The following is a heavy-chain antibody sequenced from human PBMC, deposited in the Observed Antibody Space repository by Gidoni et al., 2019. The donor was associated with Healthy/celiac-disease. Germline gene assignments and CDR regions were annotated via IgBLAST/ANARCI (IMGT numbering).Heavy chain of an antibody. CDR2: ISGSVGST. CDR3: AKVYSNPWYFDY. J-gene: IGHJ4*02. Sequence: ELQLLESGGGLLQPGGSLRLSCAAHGFTFSSYAMSWVRQEPGKGLAWVSAISGSVGSTYYADSVKGRFTISRDNSKNTLYLQMNSLRAEDTAVYYCAKVYSNPWYFDYWGQGTLVTVSS. V-gene: IGHV3-23*01. CDR1: GFTFSSYA. D-gene: IGHD4-4*01.